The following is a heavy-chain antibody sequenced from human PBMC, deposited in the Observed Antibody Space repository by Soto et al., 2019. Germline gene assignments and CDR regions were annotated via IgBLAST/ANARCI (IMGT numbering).Heavy chain of an antibody. J-gene: IGHJ4*02. Sequence: EVQLVESGGGLVKPGGSLRLSCAASGFTFSSYSMNWVRQAPGKGLEWVSSISSSSSYIYYADSVKGRFTIFRDNAKNSLYLQMNSLRAEDTAVYYCARIGWELLFGCFDYWGQGTLVTVSS. CDR2: ISSSSSYI. CDR3: ARIGWELLFGCFDY. D-gene: IGHD1-26*01. CDR1: GFTFSSYS. V-gene: IGHV3-21*01.